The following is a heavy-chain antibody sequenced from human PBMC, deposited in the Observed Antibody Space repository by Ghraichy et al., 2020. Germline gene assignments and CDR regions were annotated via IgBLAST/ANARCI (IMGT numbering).Heavy chain of an antibody. CDR1: GGSISSYY. CDR3: ARYSPPEQSYYYYGMDV. J-gene: IGHJ6*02. Sequence: SETLSLTCTVSGGSISSYYWSWIRQPPGKGLEWIGYIYYSGSTNYNPSLKSRVTISVDTSKNQFSLKLSSVTAADTAVYYCARYSPPEQSYYYYGMDVWGQGTTVTVSS. V-gene: IGHV4-59*01. CDR2: IYYSGST. D-gene: IGHD2-21*01.